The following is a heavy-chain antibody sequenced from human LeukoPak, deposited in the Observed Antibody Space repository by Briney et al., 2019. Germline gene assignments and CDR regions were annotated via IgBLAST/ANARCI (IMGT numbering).Heavy chain of an antibody. CDR1: GYTFTNYY. D-gene: IGHD1-26*01. Sequence: ASVKVSCKAPGYTFTNYYMHWVRQAPGQGLEWMGIIIPGGGSTSYAQKFQGRVTMTRDTSTNTVYMELSSLRSEDTAVYYCARVRVGATRDFDYWGQGTLVTVSS. CDR2: IIPGGGST. J-gene: IGHJ4*02. V-gene: IGHV1-46*01. CDR3: ARVRVGATRDFDY.